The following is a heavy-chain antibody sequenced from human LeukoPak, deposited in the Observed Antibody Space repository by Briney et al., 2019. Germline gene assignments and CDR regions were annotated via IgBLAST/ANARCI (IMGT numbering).Heavy chain of an antibody. D-gene: IGHD3-22*01. CDR2: INQGGSEK. Sequence: GGSLRLSCAASGFTFSSYWMTWVRQAPGKGLEWVANINQGGSEKYYVDSVKGRFTISRDNAKNSLYLQMNSLRAEDTAVYYCARVQSITMIVVVTHALDYWGQGTLVTVSS. J-gene: IGHJ4*02. CDR1: GFTFSSYW. CDR3: ARVQSITMIVVVTHALDY. V-gene: IGHV3-7*01.